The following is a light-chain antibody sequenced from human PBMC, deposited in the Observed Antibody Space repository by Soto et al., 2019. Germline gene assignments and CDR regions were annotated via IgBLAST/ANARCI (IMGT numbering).Light chain of an antibody. CDR3: CSYAGSSSSVI. J-gene: IGLJ2*01. CDR1: TSDVGSYNL. CDR2: ADN. V-gene: IGLV2-23*01. Sequence: QYVLTQPASVSGSPGQSITISCTGVTSDVGSYNLVSWYQQHPGKAPKLMIYADNRRPSGVSSRFSASKSDNTASLTVSGLQAEDEADYYCCSYAGSSSSVIFGVGTQLTVL.